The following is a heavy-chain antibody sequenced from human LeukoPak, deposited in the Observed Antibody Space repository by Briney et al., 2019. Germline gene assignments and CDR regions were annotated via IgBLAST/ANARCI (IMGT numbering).Heavy chain of an antibody. CDR1: GYTLTAHY. Sequence: GASVKVSCKASGYTLTAHYMHWVRQAPGQGPEWMGRINPNSGDTNYAQKFQGRVTMTRDTSISTAYMDLSRLTSDDTAVYYCARPYGSGSFDNWFDPWGQGTLVIVSS. CDR3: ARPYGSGSFDNWFDP. J-gene: IGHJ5*02. D-gene: IGHD3-10*01. CDR2: INPNSGDT. V-gene: IGHV1-2*06.